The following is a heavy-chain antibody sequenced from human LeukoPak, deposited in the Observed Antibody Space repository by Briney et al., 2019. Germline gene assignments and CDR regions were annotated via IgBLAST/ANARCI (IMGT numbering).Heavy chain of an antibody. V-gene: IGHV4-4*02. J-gene: IGHJ4*02. CDR1: GGSISNTNW. CDR3: AREGGPYRPLDY. CDR2: VNLQGST. Sequence: PSGTLSLTCGVSGGSISNTNWWTWFRQPPGKGLEWIGEVNLQGSTNYNPSLKSRVAISVDKSENHISLELASVTAADTAVYYCAREGGPYRPLDYSGQGTLVTVAS.